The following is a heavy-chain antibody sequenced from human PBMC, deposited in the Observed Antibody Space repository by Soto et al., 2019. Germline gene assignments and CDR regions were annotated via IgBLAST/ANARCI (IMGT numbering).Heavy chain of an antibody. Sequence: QVQLQESGPGLVKPSGTLSLTCADSSGSISSSNWWGWVRQPPGKGLEWIGEIYHSGSTNYNPSLKSRVTISVDKSKNQFSLNLSSVTAADTAVYYCARARYCSSTSCPLDAFDIWGQGTMVTVSS. J-gene: IGHJ3*02. CDR1: SGSISSSNW. V-gene: IGHV4-4*02. CDR3: ARARYCSSTSCPLDAFDI. CDR2: IYHSGST. D-gene: IGHD2-2*01.